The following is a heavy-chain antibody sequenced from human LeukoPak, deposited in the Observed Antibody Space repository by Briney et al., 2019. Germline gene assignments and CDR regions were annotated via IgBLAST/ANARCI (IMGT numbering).Heavy chain of an antibody. CDR1: GYTFTGYY. CDR3: ARARRAYSGGDCYSASDY. V-gene: IGHV1-2*02. J-gene: IGHJ4*02. D-gene: IGHD2-21*02. CDR2: INPNSGGT. Sequence: ASVTVSCKASGYTFTGYYMHWVRQAPGQGLEWMGWINPNSGGTNYAQKFQGRVTMTRDTSISTAYMELSRLRSDDTAVYYCARARRAYSGGDCYSASDYWGQGTLVTVSS.